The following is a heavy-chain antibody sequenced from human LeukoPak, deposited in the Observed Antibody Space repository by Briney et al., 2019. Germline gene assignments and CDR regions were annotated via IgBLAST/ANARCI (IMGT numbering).Heavy chain of an antibody. CDR2: INPNSGGT. CDR1: GYTFTGYY. D-gene: IGHD2-15*01. CDR3: ARFGCSGGSCYSNWFDP. J-gene: IGHJ5*02. V-gene: IGHV1-2*04. Sequence: GASVKVSCKASGYTFTGYYMHWVRQAPGQGLEWMGWINPNSGGTNYAQKFQGWVTMTRDTFISTAYMELSRLRSDDTAVYYCARFGCSGGSCYSNWFDPWGQGTLVTVSS.